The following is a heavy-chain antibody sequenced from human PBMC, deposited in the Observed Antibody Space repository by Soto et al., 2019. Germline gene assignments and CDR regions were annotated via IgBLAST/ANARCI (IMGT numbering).Heavy chain of an antibody. D-gene: IGHD2-15*01. J-gene: IGHJ5*02. CDR2: INAGNGNT. CDR3: ARTPGPEDWFDP. Sequence: ASVKVSCKASGYTFTSYAMHWVRQAPGQRLEWMGWINAGNGNTKYSQKFQGRVTITRDTSASTAYMELSSLRSEDTAVYYCARTPGPEDWFDPWGQGTLVTVSS. V-gene: IGHV1-3*01. CDR1: GYTFTSYA.